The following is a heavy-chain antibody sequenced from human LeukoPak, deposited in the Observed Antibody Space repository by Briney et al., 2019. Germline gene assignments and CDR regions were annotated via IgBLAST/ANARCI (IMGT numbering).Heavy chain of an antibody. CDR1: GFTFSSYE. J-gene: IGHJ4*02. V-gene: IGHV3-48*03. CDR3: ARGIEWEYCGGDCSAGYFDY. CDR2: ISSSGSII. Sequence: GGSLGLSCAASGFTFSSYEMNWVRQAPGKGLEWVSYISSSGSIIYYADSVKGRFTISRDNAKNSLYLQMNSLRAEDTAVYYCARGIEWEYCGGDCSAGYFDYWGQGTLVTVSS. D-gene: IGHD2-21*02.